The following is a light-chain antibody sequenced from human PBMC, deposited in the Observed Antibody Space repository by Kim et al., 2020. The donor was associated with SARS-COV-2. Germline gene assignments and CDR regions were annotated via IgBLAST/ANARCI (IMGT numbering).Light chain of an antibody. Sequence: GQKVTNSCSGRSSNIGKIGVSWYQQIPGTGTKLLIYDNDKRPSGIPDRFAGSRAGTSANLGITGIQPGDEADYYCGTWNSSLSAAVFGGGTKLTVL. CDR2: DND. J-gene: IGLJ2*01. V-gene: IGLV1-51*01. CDR1: SSNIGKIG. CDR3: GTWNSSLSAAV.